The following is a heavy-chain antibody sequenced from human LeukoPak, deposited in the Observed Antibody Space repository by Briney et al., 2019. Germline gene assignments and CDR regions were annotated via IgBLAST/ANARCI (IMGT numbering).Heavy chain of an antibody. CDR1: RFTFSSCW. J-gene: IGHJ4*02. Sequence: GGSLRLSCAASRFTFSSCWMSWVRQAPGKGLEWVANIQQDGSEKYYVDSVKGRFTISRDNAKNSLYLQMNSLRAEDTAVYYCARDARVVLDYWGQGTLVTVSS. CDR3: ARDARVVLDY. V-gene: IGHV3-7*01. CDR2: IQQDGSEK. D-gene: IGHD2-2*01.